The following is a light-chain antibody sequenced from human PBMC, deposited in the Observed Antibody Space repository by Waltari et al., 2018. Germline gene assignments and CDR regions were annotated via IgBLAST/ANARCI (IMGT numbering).Light chain of an antibody. V-gene: IGKV3-20*01. J-gene: IGKJ2*01. CDR3: QQYGRSWNT. CDR1: QSVSSNY. Sequence: EIVLTQSPGTLSLSPGERATLSCRASQSVSSNYLAWYQQRPDQAPRLLIHGSSSRATGIPDRFSGSGSGTDFTLTISRLEPEDFAVYYCQQYGRSWNTFGQGTKLEIK. CDR2: GSS.